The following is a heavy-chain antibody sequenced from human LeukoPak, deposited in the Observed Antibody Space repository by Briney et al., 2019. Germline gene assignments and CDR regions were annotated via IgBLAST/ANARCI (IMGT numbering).Heavy chain of an antibody. V-gene: IGHV3-74*01. Sequence: GGSLRLSCAASGFTFSNYWMHWVRQAPGKGLVWVSYINSDGSSTSYADSVKGRFTISRDNAENTLYLQMNTLRAEDTAVYYCARVKVRFCSSGSCYYEYYFDYWGQGTLVTVSS. J-gene: IGHJ4*02. CDR3: ARVKVRFCSSGSCYYEYYFDY. D-gene: IGHD2-15*01. CDR1: GFTFSNYW. CDR2: INSDGSST.